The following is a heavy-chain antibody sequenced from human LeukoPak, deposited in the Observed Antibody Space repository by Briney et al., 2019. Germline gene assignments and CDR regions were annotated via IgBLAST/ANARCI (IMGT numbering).Heavy chain of an antibody. D-gene: IGHD1-1*01. J-gene: IGHJ2*01. V-gene: IGHV3-20*04. CDR2: MNWNGSNT. Sequence: GGSLRLSCAASGFSLEDYGMSWVRQAPGKGLEWVSGMNWNGSNTGYADSVKGRFTISRDNAKNSLYLQMNSLRAEDTAVYYCAGSDTTGYIPREWDYWYFDLWGRGALVTVSS. CDR3: AGSDTTGYIPREWDYWYFDL. CDR1: GFSLEDYG.